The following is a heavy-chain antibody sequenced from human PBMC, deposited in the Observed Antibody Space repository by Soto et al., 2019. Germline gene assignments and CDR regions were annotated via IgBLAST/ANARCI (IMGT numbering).Heavy chain of an antibody. V-gene: IGHV3-7*01. D-gene: IGHD3-3*02. CDR2: INRDGSES. CDR3: AKISRSRSPDY. Sequence: EVQLVESGGDLVQPGGSLRLSCIASGFTYNTYWMSWVRQGPGRGLEWVAKINRDGSESYYVDSVKGRFTISRDNARNSLDLRMNSLTVDDTAVYFCAKISRSRSPDYWGQGTLVTVSS. J-gene: IGHJ4*02. CDR1: GFTYNTYW.